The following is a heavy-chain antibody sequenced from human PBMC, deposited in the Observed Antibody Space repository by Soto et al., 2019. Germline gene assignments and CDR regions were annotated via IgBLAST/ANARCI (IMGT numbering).Heavy chain of an antibody. CDR2: VHYSGST. V-gene: IGHV4-39*01. CDR3: ASFSGANYGDYGGGINY. J-gene: IGHJ4*02. CDR1: GGSISGSSYY. D-gene: IGHD4-17*01. Sequence: SETLSLTCTVSGGSISGSSYYWGWIRQPPGKGLECIGSVHYSGSTDYNPSFKSRVTISVDTSKNQFSLKLTSVTAADTAVYFCASFSGANYGDYGGGINYWGEGTVATVYS.